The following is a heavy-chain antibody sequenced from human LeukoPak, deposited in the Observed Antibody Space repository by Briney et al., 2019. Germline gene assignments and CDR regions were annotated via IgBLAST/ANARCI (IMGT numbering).Heavy chain of an antibody. CDR1: GFTFSSYG. D-gene: IGHD4-17*01. V-gene: IGHV3-43*02. Sequence: GGSLRLSCAASGFTFSSYGMHWVRQAPGKGLEWVSLISGDGSATYYADSVKGRFTISRDNSKNSLYVQMNSLRTEDTALYYCAKDWAVTPRRGDAFDIWGQGTMVTVSS. CDR2: ISGDGSAT. CDR3: AKDWAVTPRRGDAFDI. J-gene: IGHJ3*02.